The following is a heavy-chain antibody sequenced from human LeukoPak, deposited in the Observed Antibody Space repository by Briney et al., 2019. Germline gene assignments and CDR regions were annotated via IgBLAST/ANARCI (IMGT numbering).Heavy chain of an antibody. CDR1: GFTFSNYA. CDR2: ISGSGGNT. Sequence: GGSLRLSCAASGFTFSNYAMSWVRQAPGKGLEWVSGISGSGGNTYYGDSVKGQFTISRDNSKNTLYLQMNSLRAEDMALYYCAKDTAAAGTYSHFDYWGQGTLVTVSS. J-gene: IGHJ4*02. D-gene: IGHD6-13*01. V-gene: IGHV3-23*01. CDR3: AKDTAAAGTYSHFDY.